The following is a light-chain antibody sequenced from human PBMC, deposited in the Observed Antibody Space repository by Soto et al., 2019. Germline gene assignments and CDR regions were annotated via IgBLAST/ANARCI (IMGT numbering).Light chain of an antibody. CDR2: AAS. Sequence: DIQMTQSPSSLSASLGDRVTITCRASQSIGTILNWYQQKPGKAPKVLIYAASSLQSGVPSRFSGSGSGTEFTLTISSLQPEDFATYYCQQSYYNPSFGQGTRLEIK. CDR1: QSIGTI. V-gene: IGKV1-39*01. J-gene: IGKJ5*01. CDR3: QQSYYNPS.